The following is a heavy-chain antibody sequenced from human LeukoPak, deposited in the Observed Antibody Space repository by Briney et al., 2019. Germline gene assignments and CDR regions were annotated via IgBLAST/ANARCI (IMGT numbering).Heavy chain of an antibody. V-gene: IGHV1-69*05. Sequence: GSSVKVSCKPSGGTFGTYSITWVRQAPGQGLECMGVINPTFGSANYAQKFQGRVTFMTDETTSTANMELSGLTSDDTAFYYCALVRVLTFDYWGQGTLVTVSS. CDR3: ALVRVLTFDY. D-gene: IGHD6-6*01. CDR2: INPTFGSA. J-gene: IGHJ4*02. CDR1: GGTFGTYS.